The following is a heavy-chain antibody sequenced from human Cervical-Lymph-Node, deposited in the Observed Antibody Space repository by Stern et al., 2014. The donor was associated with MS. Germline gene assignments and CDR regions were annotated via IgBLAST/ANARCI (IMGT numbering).Heavy chain of an antibody. J-gene: IGHJ4*02. V-gene: IGHV4-39*01. CDR1: GDSISSYTHY. CDR2: VYYSGAT. Sequence: QLQLQESGPGLVKPSETLSLTCVVSGDSISSYTHYWAWIRQPPGKGLEWIGSVYYSGATYYNPSLKSPVTLSVDTSQNQFSLGLNSVTAADTAVYYCAKHACTGAACPFDLWGQGTLVTVSS. CDR3: AKHACTGAACPFDL. D-gene: IGHD2-8*02.